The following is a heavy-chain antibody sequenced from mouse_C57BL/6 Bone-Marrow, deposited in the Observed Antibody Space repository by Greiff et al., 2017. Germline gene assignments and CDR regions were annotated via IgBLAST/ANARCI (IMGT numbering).Heavy chain of an antibody. J-gene: IGHJ4*01. CDR1: GYTFTSYW. CDR3: ASSRPYYSNPYAMDY. Sequence: QVQLQQPGAELVRPGSSVKLSCKASGYTFTSYWMDWVKQRPGQGLEWIGNIYPSDSETHYNQKFKDKATLTVDKSSSTAYMQISSLTSEDSAVYDCASSRPYYSNPYAMDYWGQGTSVTVSS. D-gene: IGHD2-5*01. CDR2: IYPSDSET. V-gene: IGHV1-61*01.